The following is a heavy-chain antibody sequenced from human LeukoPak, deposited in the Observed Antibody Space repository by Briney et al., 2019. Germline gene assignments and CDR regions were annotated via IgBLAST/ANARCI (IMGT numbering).Heavy chain of an antibody. CDR3: AREGVGGWYYYYYYYYMDV. Sequence: GGSLRLSCAASGFTFSSYWMHWVRQAPGKGLVWVSRINSDGSSTSYADSVKGRFTISRDNAKNTLYLQMNCLRAEDTAVYYCAREGVGGWYYYYYYYYMDVWGKGTTVTISS. V-gene: IGHV3-74*01. CDR2: INSDGSST. J-gene: IGHJ6*03. D-gene: IGHD6-19*01. CDR1: GFTFSSYW.